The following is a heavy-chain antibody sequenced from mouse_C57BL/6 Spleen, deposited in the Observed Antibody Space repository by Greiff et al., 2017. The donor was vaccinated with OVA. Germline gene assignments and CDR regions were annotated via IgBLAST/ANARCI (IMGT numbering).Heavy chain of an antibody. CDR1: GYAFSSSW. CDR2: IYPGDGDT. V-gene: IGHV1-82*01. D-gene: IGHD2-3*01. Sequence: QVQLQQSGPELVKPGASVKISCKASGYAFSSSWMNWVQQRPGKGLEWIGRIYPGDGDTNYTGKFKGKATLTADTSSTTAYMHLTSLPSEDSAVYFWARWNDCYFYAIEYWGQGTTVTVSS. CDR3: ARWNDCYFYAIEY. J-gene: IGHJ4*01.